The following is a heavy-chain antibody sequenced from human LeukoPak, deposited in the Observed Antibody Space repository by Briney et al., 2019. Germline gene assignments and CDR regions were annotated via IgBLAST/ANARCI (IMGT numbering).Heavy chain of an antibody. CDR1: GFTVSSNY. CDR3: ARGLITVVPAASIGY. CDR2: IYSGGST. J-gene: IGHJ4*02. V-gene: IGHV3-53*01. D-gene: IGHD2-2*01. Sequence: GGSLRLSCAASGFTVSSNYMSWVRQAPGKGLEWVSVIYSGGSTYYADSVKGRFTISRDNSKNTLYLQMNSLRAEDTALYYCARGLITVVPAASIGYWGQGTLVTVSS.